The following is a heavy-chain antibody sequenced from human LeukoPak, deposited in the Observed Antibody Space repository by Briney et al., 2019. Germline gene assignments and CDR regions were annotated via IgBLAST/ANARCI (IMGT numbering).Heavy chain of an antibody. D-gene: IGHD1-26*01. J-gene: IGHJ4*02. CDR1: GFTFSSYL. CDR3: TRKWELDY. CDR2: IKQDGSAK. Sequence: GGSLRLSCAASGFTFSSYLMSWVRQAPGKGLEWVANIKQDGSAKYYVDSVKGRFTISRDNAKNSLYLQMNSLRAEDTAVYYCTRKWELDYWGQGTLVTVSS. V-gene: IGHV3-7*02.